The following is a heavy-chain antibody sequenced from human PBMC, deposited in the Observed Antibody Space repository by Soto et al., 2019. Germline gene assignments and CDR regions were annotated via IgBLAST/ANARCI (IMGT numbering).Heavy chain of an antibody. D-gene: IGHD6-19*01. J-gene: IGHJ3*02. CDR2: ISWNSASI. Sequence: EVQLVESGGGVVQTGRSLRLSCAAAGFTFDDYAMHWVRQNPRKGLEWVSSISWNSASIAYADAVEGRFTISRDNAKNSLYLQMNSLRPEDTALYYCAKAIRSGWTDDPFDIWGQGTVVTVSS. CDR1: GFTFDDYA. CDR3: AKAIRSGWTDDPFDI. V-gene: IGHV3-9*01.